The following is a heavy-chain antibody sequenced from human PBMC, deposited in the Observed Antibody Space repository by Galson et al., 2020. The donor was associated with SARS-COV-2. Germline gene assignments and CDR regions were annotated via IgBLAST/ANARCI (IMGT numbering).Heavy chain of an antibody. V-gene: IGHV3-7*03. J-gene: IGHJ4*02. CDR3: ARSATGTNYFDS. D-gene: IGHD1-1*01. CDR1: GFTFSRYL. CDR2: IIQDGSET. Sequence: GESLKISCAASGFTFSRYLMTWVRQAPGKGPEWVANIIQDGSETYYVDSVKGRFTVSRDNAKNSLYLQMNGLRAEDTAVYYCARSATGTNYFDSWGQGALVTVSS.